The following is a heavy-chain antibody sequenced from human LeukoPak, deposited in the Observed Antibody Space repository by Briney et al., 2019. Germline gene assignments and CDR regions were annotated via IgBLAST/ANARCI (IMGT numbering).Heavy chain of an antibody. V-gene: IGHV3-23*01. J-gene: IGHJ4*02. CDR2: ISGSGGST. CDR1: GFTFSSYA. Sequence: GGSLRLSCAASGFTFSSYAMSWVRQAPGKGLEWVSAISGSGGSTYYADSVKGRFTISRDNAKNSLYLQMNSLRDEDTAVYYCARDRYGDYDLDYWGQGTLVTVSS. CDR3: ARDRYGDYDLDY. D-gene: IGHD4-17*01.